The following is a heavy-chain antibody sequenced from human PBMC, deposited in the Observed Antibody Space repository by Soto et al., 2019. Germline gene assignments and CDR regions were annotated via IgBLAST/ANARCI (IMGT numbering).Heavy chain of an antibody. CDR2: VYYSGCT. V-gene: IGHV4-61*01. CDR3: ARHRLRDAFDI. Sequence: QVQLQESGPGLVKPSETLSLTCTVSGGSVSSGSYYWAWIRQPPGKGLEWIGYVYYSGCTNYNPLLKSRVPISVDTSKNQFSLKLSSVTAADTAVYYCARHRLRDAFDIWGQGTMVTVSS. D-gene: IGHD3-22*01. J-gene: IGHJ3*02. CDR1: GGSVSSGSYY.